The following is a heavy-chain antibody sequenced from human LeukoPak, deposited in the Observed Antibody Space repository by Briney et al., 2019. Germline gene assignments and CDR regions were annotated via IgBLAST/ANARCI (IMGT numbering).Heavy chain of an antibody. V-gene: IGHV1-2*02. D-gene: IGHD3-22*01. CDR2: INPNSGGT. J-gene: IGHJ3*02. Sequence: ASVKVSCKASGYTFTGYYMHWVRQAPGQGLEWMGWINPNSGGTNYAQKFQGRVTMTRDTSISTAYMELSRLRSDDTAVYYCARINYYDSSGNDAFDIWGQGTMVTVSS. CDR3: ARINYYDSSGNDAFDI. CDR1: GYTFTGYY.